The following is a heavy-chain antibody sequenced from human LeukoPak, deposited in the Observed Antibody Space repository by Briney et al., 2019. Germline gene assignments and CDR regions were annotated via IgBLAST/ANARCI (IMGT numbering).Heavy chain of an antibody. D-gene: IGHD5-12*01. Sequence: PGESLKISCAASGFTFSSYSMNWVRQAPGKGLEWVSSITSSSSYMSYADSVKGRFTISRDNAKNSLYLQMNSPGAEDTAVYYCARASIKWLRSSFDSWGQGTLVTVSS. V-gene: IGHV3-21*01. CDR1: GFTFSSYS. J-gene: IGHJ4*02. CDR3: ARASIKWLRSSFDS. CDR2: ITSSSSYM.